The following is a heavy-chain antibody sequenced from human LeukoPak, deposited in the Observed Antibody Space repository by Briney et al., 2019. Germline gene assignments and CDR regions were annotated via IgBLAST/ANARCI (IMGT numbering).Heavy chain of an antibody. J-gene: IGHJ5*02. CDR1: GGSISSSSYY. D-gene: IGHD3-10*01. CDR2: IYCSGST. CDR3: ARDYGGFGDRGWFDP. Sequence: SETLSLTCTVSGGSISSSSYYWGWIRQPPGKGLEWIGSIYCSGSTYYNPSLKSRVTISVDTSKNQFSLKLSSVTAADTAVYYCARDYGGFGDRGWFDPWGQGTLVTVSS. V-gene: IGHV4-39*07.